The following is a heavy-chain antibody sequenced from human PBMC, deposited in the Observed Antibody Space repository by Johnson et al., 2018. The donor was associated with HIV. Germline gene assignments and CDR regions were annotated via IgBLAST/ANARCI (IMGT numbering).Heavy chain of an antibody. J-gene: IGHJ3*02. V-gene: IGHV3-23*04. CDR1: GFTFSSYA. CDR2: LSGSGGST. CDR3: AKDLSGYSYGYGAFDI. D-gene: IGHD5-18*01. Sequence: VQLVESGGGLVQPGGSLRLSCAASGFTFSSYAMNWVRQAPGKGLEWVSALSGSGGSTYYADSVKGRFTISRDNSKNTLYLQMNSLRAEDTAVYYCAKDLSGYSYGYGAFDIWGQGTMVTVSS.